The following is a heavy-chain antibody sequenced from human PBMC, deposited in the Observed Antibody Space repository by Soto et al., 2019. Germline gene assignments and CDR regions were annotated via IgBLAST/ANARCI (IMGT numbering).Heavy chain of an antibody. CDR3: ANDPYSGVLVTVDIGFDP. Sequence: PGGSLRLSCAASGFTFSNYAITWVRQGPWKGLEWVSAISGSGVSAYYADSVKGRFTISRDNSKNTLYLQMNSLRADDSGVYYWANDPYSGVLVTVDIGFDPWGPGTLVPVSP. D-gene: IGHD2-15*01. J-gene: IGHJ5*02. CDR1: GFTFSNYA. V-gene: IGHV3-23*01. CDR2: ISGSGVSA.